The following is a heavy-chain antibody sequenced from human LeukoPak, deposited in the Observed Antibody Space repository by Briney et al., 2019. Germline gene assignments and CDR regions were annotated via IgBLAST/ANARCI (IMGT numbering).Heavy chain of an antibody. CDR1: GGIFSSYT. V-gene: IGHV1-69*04. CDR2: IIPLLGIA. Sequence: ASVKVSCKTSGGIFSSYTISWVRQAPGQGLEWMGRIIPLLGIANYAQKFQGRVTIIADKSTSTAYMELSSLRSEDTAVYYCARDDADSAYADGDYWGQGTLVTVSS. D-gene: IGHD5-12*01. CDR3: ARDDADSAYADGDY. J-gene: IGHJ4*02.